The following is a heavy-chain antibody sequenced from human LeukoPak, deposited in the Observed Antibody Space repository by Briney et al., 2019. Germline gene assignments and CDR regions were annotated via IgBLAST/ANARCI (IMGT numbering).Heavy chain of an antibody. J-gene: IGHJ5*02. CDR2: IYYSGST. CDR3: ARGTIYGDDFWSGQLGNWFDP. D-gene: IGHD3-3*01. Sequence: SETLSLTCTVSGGSISSGGYYWSWVRQHPGKGLEWIGYIYYSGSTYYNPSLKSRVTISVDTSKNQFSLKLSSVTAADTAVYYCARGTIYGDDFWSGQLGNWFDPWGQGTLVTVSS. V-gene: IGHV4-31*03. CDR1: GGSISSGGYY.